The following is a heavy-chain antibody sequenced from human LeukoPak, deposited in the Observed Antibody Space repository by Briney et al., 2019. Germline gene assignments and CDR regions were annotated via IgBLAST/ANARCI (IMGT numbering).Heavy chain of an antibody. CDR3: ARCPAAEHGYYYYMDV. V-gene: IGHV1-3*01. D-gene: IGHD2-2*01. CDR1: GYTFTSYA. CDR2: INAGNGNT. Sequence: ASVKVSCKASGYTFTSYAMHWVRQAPGQRLEWMGWINAGNGNTKYSQKFQGRVTITRDTSASTAYMELSSLRSEDTAVYYCARCPAAEHGYYYYMDVWGKGTTVTVSS. J-gene: IGHJ6*03.